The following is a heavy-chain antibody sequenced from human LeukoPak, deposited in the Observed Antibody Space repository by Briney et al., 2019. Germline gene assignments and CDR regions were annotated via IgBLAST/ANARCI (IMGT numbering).Heavy chain of an antibody. CDR3: VRGDLRLPRSTPDC. D-gene: IGHD5/OR15-5a*01. CDR1: GFTVSSNY. Sequence: GGSLRLSCAASGFTVSSNYMNWVRQAPGRGLEWVSVIYSGGSTYYGDSVKGRFTISRDNAMNTLYLQMNSLRGEDTAVYYCVRGDLRLPRSTPDCWGQGTLVTVSS. V-gene: IGHV3-53*01. J-gene: IGHJ4*02. CDR2: IYSGGST.